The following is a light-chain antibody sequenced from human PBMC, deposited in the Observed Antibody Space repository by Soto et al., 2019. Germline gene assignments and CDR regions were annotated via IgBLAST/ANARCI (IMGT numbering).Light chain of an antibody. CDR1: SSDVGGYNY. CDR2: EVS. V-gene: IGLV2-8*01. J-gene: IGLJ2*01. CDR3: SSYAGSNNYVV. Sequence: QSALTQPPSASGSPGQSVTISCTGTSSDVGGYNYVFWYQQHPGKAPKLMIYEVSKRPSGVPDRFSGSKSGNTASLTVSGLQAEDEADYYCSSYAGSNNYVVFGGRTKLTVL.